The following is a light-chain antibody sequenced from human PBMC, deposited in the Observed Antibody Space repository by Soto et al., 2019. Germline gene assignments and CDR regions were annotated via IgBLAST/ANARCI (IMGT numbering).Light chain of an antibody. CDR2: DAS. J-gene: IGKJ4*01. CDR3: QQRSNWPRLT. CDR1: QSVSSY. V-gene: IGKV3-11*01. Sequence: LVLTQSPATLSLSPGERATLSCRASQSVSSYLAWYQQKPGQAPRLLIYDASNRATGIPARFSGSGSGTDFTLTIGSLEPEDFAVYYCQQRSNWPRLTFGGGTKVDIK.